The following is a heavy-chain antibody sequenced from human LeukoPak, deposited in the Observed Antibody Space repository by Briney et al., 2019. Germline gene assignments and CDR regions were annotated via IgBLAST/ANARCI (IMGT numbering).Heavy chain of an antibody. V-gene: IGHV3-48*03. CDR1: GFTFSSYE. D-gene: IGHD3-16*02. CDR3: ARVAPLYGRAFDI. J-gene: IGHJ3*02. Sequence: TGGSLRLSCAASGFTFSSYEMNWVRQAPGKGLEWVSYISSSGNTIYYADSVKGRFTISRDNAKNSLYLQMNSLRAEDTAVYYCARVAPLYGRAFDIWGQGTMVTVSS. CDR2: ISSSGNTI.